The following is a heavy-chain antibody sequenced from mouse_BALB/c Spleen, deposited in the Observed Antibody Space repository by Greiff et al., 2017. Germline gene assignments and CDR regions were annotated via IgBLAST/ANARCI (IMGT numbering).Heavy chain of an antibody. J-gene: IGHJ4*01. CDR3: ARYGNPYYYAMDY. D-gene: IGHD2-1*01. CDR2: IYPGDGDT. CDR1: GYAFSSSW. V-gene: IGHV1-82*01. Sequence: QVQLQQSGPELVKPGASVKISCKASGYAFSSSWLNWVKQRPGQGLEWIGRIYPGDGDTNYNGKFKGKATLTADKSSSTAYMQLSSLTSVDSAVYFCARYGNPYYYAMDYWGQGTSVTVSS.